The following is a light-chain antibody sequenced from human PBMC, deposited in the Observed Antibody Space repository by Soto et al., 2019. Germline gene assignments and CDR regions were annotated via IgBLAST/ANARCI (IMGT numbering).Light chain of an antibody. CDR2: GAS. J-gene: IGKJ1*01. V-gene: IGKV3-20*01. CDR1: QSVSSSY. Sequence: EIVLTQSPGTLSLSPGERATLSCRASQSVSSSYLAWYQQKPGQAPRLLSYGASSRATGIPDRFSGSGSGTDFTLTISRLEPEDFVIYYCQQYGSSPTFGQGTKVDI. CDR3: QQYGSSPT.